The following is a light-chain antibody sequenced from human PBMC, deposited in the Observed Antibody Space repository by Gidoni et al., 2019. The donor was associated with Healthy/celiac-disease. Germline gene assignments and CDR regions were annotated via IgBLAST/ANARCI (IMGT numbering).Light chain of an antibody. V-gene: IGLV1-44*01. CDR2: SNK. Sequence: QSVLTQPPSASGPPGQRVTISCSGSSSNIGSNTVNWYQQPPGTAPKLLIYSNKPRPSGVPDRFSVSKPGTSASLAISGLQSEDEADYYCAAWDDSLNGWVFGGGTKLTVL. J-gene: IGLJ3*02. CDR1: SSNIGSNT. CDR3: AAWDDSLNGWV.